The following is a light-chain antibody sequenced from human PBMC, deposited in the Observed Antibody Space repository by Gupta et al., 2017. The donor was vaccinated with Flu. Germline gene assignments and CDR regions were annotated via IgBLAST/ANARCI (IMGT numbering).Light chain of an antibody. CDR1: QSISSN. CDR3: QQRSTAHSPWT. J-gene: IGKJ1*01. Sequence: EVVLTQSPATLSLSPGERATLSCRASQSISSNLVWYQQKPGQAPRLLIFDASNRATGVTDRFTGSGDGTDFTLTISSREPEDFAFYYCQQRSTAHSPWTFGQGTRVEIK. V-gene: IGKV3D-11*02. CDR2: DAS.